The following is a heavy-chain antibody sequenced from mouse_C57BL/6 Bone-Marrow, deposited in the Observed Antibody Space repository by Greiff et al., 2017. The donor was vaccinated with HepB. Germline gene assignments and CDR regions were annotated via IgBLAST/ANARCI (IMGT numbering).Heavy chain of an antibody. CDR2: IDPENGDT. CDR1: GFNIKDDY. V-gene: IGHV14-4*01. D-gene: IGHD3-2*02. J-gene: IGHJ4*01. CDR3: ATAQATSYAMDD. Sequence: EVQGVESGAELVRPGASVKLSCTASGFNIKDDYMHWVKQRPEQGLEWIGWIDPENGDTAYASKFQGKATITADKSSNTAYLQISRLTSEDTAVYYCATAQATSYAMDDWGQGTSVTVSS.